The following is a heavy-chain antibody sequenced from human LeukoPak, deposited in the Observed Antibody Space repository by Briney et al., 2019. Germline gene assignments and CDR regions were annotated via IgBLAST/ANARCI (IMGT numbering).Heavy chain of an antibody. CDR2: ISYDGSNK. D-gene: IGHD6-19*01. CDR3: AGDSGWYKY. J-gene: IGHJ4*02. Sequence: GGSLRLSCAASGFTFSSYAMHWVRQAPGKGLEWVAVISYDGSNKYYADSVKGRFTISRDNSKNTLYLQMSSLRAEDTAVYYCAGDSGWYKYWGQGTLVTVSS. V-gene: IGHV3-30*04. CDR1: GFTFSSYA.